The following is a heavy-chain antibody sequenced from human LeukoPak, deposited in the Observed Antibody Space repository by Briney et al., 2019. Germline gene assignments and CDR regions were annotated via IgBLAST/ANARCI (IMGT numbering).Heavy chain of an antibody. J-gene: IGHJ4*02. V-gene: IGHV3-66*02. CDR3: ANRVS. CDR1: GFTVGTDF. CDR2: THVTSGE. Sequence: PGGSLRLSCAASGFTVGTDFMTWVRQAPGKGLVWLSMTHVTSGEFYADSVRGRFTLSIDSSKNTLHLQMNSLTTEDTAVYYCANRVSWGQGTLVTVSS.